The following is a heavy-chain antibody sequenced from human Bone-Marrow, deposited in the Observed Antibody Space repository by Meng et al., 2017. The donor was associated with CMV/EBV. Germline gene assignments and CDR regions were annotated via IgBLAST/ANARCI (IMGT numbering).Heavy chain of an antibody. CDR1: GYTFTSYG. D-gene: IGHD6-13*01. CDR2: ISAYNGNT. Sequence: ASVKVSCKASGYTFTSYGISWVRQAPGQGLEWMGWISAYNGNTNYAQKLQGRVTMTTDTSTSTAYMELRSLRSDDTAVYYCARVAVAHSRPIWLPHDYWGQGTLVTVSS. V-gene: IGHV1-18*01. CDR3: ARVAVAHSRPIWLPHDY. J-gene: IGHJ4*02.